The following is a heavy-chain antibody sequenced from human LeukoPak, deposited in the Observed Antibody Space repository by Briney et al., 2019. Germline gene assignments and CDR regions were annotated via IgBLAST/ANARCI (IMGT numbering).Heavy chain of an antibody. J-gene: IGHJ6*02. CDR3: AKGPITMVRGVIIDYSNYYYYYGMDV. D-gene: IGHD3-10*01. CDR1: GFTFSSYA. Sequence: GGSLRLSCAASGFTFSSYAMSWVRQAPGKGLEWVSSISGSGGSTYYADSVKGRFTTSRDNSKNTLYLQMNSLRAEDTAVYYCAKGPITMVRGVIIDYSNYYYYYGMDVWGQGTTVTVSS. V-gene: IGHV3-23*01. CDR2: ISGSGGST.